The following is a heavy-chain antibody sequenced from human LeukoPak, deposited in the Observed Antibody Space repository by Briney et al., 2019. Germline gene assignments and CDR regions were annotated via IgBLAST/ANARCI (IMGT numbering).Heavy chain of an antibody. CDR2: IIPIFGTA. J-gene: IGHJ4*02. D-gene: IGHD3-22*01. CDR3: ASGVYYDSSGYSFEY. CDR1: GGTFSSYG. Sequence: SVKVSCKASGGTFSSYGISRVRQAPGQGLEWMGGIIPIFGTANYAQKFQGRVTITADESTSTAYMELSSLRSEDTAVYYCASGVYYDSSGYSFEYWGQGTLVTVSS. V-gene: IGHV1-69*13.